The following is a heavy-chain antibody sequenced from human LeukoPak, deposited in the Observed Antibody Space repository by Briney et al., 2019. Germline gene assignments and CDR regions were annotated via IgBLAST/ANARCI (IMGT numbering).Heavy chain of an antibody. V-gene: IGHV3-23*01. CDR2: ISGSGGST. CDR1: GFSLSRYW. J-gene: IGHJ4*02. Sequence: GGSLRLSCAASGFSLSRYWMSWVRQAPGKGLEWVSGISGSGGSTYYADSVKGRFTISRDSSENTLYLQMNSLRAEDTAVYYCAQGRRYCSSSSCYIDSWGQGTLVTVSS. CDR3: AQGRRYCSSSSCYIDS. D-gene: IGHD2-2*01.